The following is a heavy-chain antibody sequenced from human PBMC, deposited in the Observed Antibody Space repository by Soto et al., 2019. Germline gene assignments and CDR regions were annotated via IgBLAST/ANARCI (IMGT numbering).Heavy chain of an antibody. V-gene: IGHV4-31*03. CDR1: GGSISSGGYY. CDR2: IYYSGST. D-gene: IGHD3-3*01. Sequence: SDTMSLTCTVSGGSISSGGYYWSWIRQHPGKGLEWIGYIYYSGSTYYNPSLKSRVTISVDTSKNQFSLKLSSVTAADTAVYYCATDEVTNFDEYYMDVWGKGTTVTVSS. CDR3: ATDEVTNFDEYYMDV. J-gene: IGHJ6*03.